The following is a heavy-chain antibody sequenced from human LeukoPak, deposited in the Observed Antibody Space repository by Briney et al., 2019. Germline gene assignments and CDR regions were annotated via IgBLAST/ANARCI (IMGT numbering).Heavy chain of an antibody. CDR1: GGSFSGYY. Sequence: SETLSLTCAVYGGSFSGYYWSWIRQPPGKGLEWIGEINHSGSTNYNPSLKSRVTISVDTSKNQFSLKLSSVTAADTAAYYCARGSPYYDFWSGYSNWFDPWGQGTLVTVSS. CDR3: ARGSPYYDFWSGYSNWFDP. D-gene: IGHD3-3*01. V-gene: IGHV4-34*01. J-gene: IGHJ5*02. CDR2: INHSGST.